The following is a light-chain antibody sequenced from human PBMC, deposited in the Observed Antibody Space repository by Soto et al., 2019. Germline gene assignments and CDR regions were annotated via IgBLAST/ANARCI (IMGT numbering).Light chain of an antibody. Sequence: DIVMTQSPDSLPVSLGERATINCKSSQSVLYSSNNKNYLAWYQQKPGQPPKLLISWASTRESGVPDRFSGSGSGTDFTLTNSSLQAEDVAVYYCQQYYSTPTFGQGTKVEIK. CDR3: QQYYSTPT. V-gene: IGKV4-1*01. J-gene: IGKJ1*01. CDR1: QSVLYSSNNKNY. CDR2: WAS.